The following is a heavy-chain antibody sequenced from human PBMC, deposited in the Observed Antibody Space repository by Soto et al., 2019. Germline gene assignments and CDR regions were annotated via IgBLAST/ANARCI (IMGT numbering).Heavy chain of an antibody. CDR1: GGSISSSSYY. CDR2: IYYSGST. D-gene: IGHD6-6*01. V-gene: IGHV4-39*01. J-gene: IGHJ6*02. CDR3: ASIEYSSSSYGMDV. Sequence: SETLSLTCTVSGGSISSSSYYWGWIRQPPGKGLEWIGSIYYSGSTYYNPSLKSRVTISVDTSKNQFSLKLSSVTAADTAVYYCASIEYSSSSYGMDVWVQGTTVTVSS.